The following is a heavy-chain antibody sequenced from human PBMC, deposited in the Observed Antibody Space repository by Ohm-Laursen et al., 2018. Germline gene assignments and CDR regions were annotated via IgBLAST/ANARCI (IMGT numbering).Heavy chain of an antibody. CDR2: ISSGGSTI. D-gene: IGHD3-10*01. V-gene: IGHV3-48*03. CDR3: ARDSSGSGGDSDY. CDR1: GFTFSNYE. Sequence: SLRLSCTASGFTFSNYEMNWVRQAPGKGLEWVSYISSGGSTIYYADSVKGRFTISRDNAKNSLYLQMNSLRAEDTAVYYCARDSSGSGGDSDYWGQGTLVTVSS. J-gene: IGHJ4*02.